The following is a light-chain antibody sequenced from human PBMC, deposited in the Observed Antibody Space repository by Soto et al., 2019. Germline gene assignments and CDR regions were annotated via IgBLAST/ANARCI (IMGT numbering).Light chain of an antibody. V-gene: IGKV1-5*03. CDR3: KQYKT. J-gene: IGKJ1*01. CDR2: KAS. CDR1: QGISSW. Sequence: DIQMTQSPSSLSASVGDRVTITCRGSQGISSWLAWYQQKPGKVPRLLIYKASSLASGVPSRLSGSGSGTEFTRTIRSLQPDYFATYYCKQYKTFGQGTRVEIK.